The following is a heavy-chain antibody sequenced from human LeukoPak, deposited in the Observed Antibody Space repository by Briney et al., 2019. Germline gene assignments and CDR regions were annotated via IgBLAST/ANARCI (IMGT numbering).Heavy chain of an antibody. D-gene: IGHD5-12*01. J-gene: IGHJ4*02. CDR2: INPSGGST. CDR3: ARDSQRGGGYGWEDY. Sequence: ASVKVSCKASGYTFTSYYMHWVRQAPGQGLEWMGIINPSGGSTSYAQRFQGRVTMTRDTSTSTVYMELSSLRSEDTAVYYCARDSQRGGGYGWEDYWGQGTLVSVSS. CDR1: GYTFTSYY. V-gene: IGHV1-46*01.